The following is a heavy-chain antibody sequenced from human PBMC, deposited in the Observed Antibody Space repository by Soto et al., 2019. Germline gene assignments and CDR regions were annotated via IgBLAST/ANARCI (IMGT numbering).Heavy chain of an antibody. Sequence: QVPLVQSGAEVKKPGASVKVSCKASGYTFTSYGITWLRQAPGQGPEWMGWISGHNGNTNHPQSLQGRVTMTTDTSQNPASMELRRVSSDETAVYYCARHRFNYSDNTVYYYVDYWGQGTLGTVSS. CDR2: ISGHNGNT. CDR1: GYTFTSYG. D-gene: IGHD3-22*01. J-gene: IGHJ4*02. CDR3: ARHRFNYSDNTVYYYVDY. V-gene: IGHV1-18*04.